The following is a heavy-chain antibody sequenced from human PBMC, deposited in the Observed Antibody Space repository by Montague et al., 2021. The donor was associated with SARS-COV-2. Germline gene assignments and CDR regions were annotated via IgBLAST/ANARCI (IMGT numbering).Heavy chain of an antibody. Sequence: PALVKPTQTLTLTCTFSGFSLSTSGVGVGWIRQPPGKALEWLAXXXWXXXKRXSPSLKSRLTITKDTSKNQVVLTMINMDPVDTATYYCAHSRITMVRGVINYYGMDVWAREPWSPSP. CDR2: XXWXXXK. J-gene: IGHJ6*02. V-gene: IGHV2-5*02. CDR1: GFSLSTSGVG. D-gene: IGHD3-10*01. CDR3: AHSRITMVRGVINYYGMDV.